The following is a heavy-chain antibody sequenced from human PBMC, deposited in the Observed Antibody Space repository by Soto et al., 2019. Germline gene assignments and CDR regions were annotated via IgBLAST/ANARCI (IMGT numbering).Heavy chain of an antibody. CDR1: GFTFSSYG. CDR3: AKGGEAAAGNLDAFDI. Sequence: GGSLRLSCAASGFTFSSYGMHWVRQAPGKGLEWVAVISYDGSNKYYADSVKGRFTISRDNSKNTLYLQMNSLRAEDTAVYYCAKGGEAAAGNLDAFDIWGQGTMVTVSS. V-gene: IGHV3-30*18. D-gene: IGHD6-13*01. J-gene: IGHJ3*02. CDR2: ISYDGSNK.